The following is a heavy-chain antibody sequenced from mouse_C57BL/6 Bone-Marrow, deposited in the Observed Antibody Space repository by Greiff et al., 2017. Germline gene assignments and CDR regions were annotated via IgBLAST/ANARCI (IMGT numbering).Heavy chain of an antibody. J-gene: IGHJ2*01. CDR2: ISGGGGNT. Sequence: EVHLVESGGGLVKPGGSLKLSCAASGFTFSSYTMSWVRQTPEKRLEWVATISGGGGNTYYPDSVKGRFTISRDNAKNTLYLQMSSLRSEDTALYYCARRGYGSSYLDYWGQGTTLTVSS. CDR1: GFTFSSYT. V-gene: IGHV5-9*01. D-gene: IGHD1-1*01. CDR3: ARRGYGSSYLDY.